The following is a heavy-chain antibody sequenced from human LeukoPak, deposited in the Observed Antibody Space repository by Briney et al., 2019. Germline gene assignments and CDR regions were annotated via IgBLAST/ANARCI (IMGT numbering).Heavy chain of an antibody. CDR1: GGPISSRSYY. CDR3: ATLIRVGDYDYASLFDY. V-gene: IGHV4-39*01. D-gene: IGHD5-12*01. CDR2: IYYSGST. J-gene: IGHJ4*02. Sequence: SETVSLTCTVSGGPISSRSYYWGWIRQPPGKGPEWIGSIYYSGSTYYNPSLKSRVTISVDTSKNQFSLNLSSVTAADTAVYYCATLIRVGDYDYASLFDYWGQGTLVTVSS.